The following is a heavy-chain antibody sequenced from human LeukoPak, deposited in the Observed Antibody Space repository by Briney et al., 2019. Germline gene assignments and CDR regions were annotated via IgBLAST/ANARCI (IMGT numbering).Heavy chain of an antibody. CDR1: GGSISNYY. CDR2: VNYSGRT. D-gene: IGHD3-10*01. J-gene: IGHJ4*02. CDR3: ARVVFGELSAFFDF. V-gene: IGHV4-59*01. Sequence: SETLSLTCTVSGGSISNYYWSWIRPPPGKGLGWIGDVNYSGRTKNNPSLKSRADMSVDMSKNQCSLKLNSVTAADTAVYYCARVVFGELSAFFDFWGQGMLVTVSS.